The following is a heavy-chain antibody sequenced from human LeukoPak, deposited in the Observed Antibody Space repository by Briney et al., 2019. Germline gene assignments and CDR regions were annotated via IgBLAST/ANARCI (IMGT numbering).Heavy chain of an antibody. Sequence: SETLSLTCTVSGGSISSYCWSWVRQPPGKGLEWIGSIYYSGSTYYNPSLKSRVTISVDTSKNQFSLKLSSVTAADTAVYYCARDSAPPDYMDVWGKGTTVTVSS. V-gene: IGHV4-39*07. CDR3: ARDSAPPDYMDV. J-gene: IGHJ6*03. CDR2: IYYSGST. CDR1: GGSISSYC.